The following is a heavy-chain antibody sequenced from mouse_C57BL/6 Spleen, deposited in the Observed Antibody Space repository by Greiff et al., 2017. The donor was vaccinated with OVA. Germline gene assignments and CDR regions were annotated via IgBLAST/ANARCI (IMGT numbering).Heavy chain of an antibody. J-gene: IGHJ4*01. CDR1: GYTFTSYW. CDR3: ARLGWLSAMDY. V-gene: IGHV1-59*01. D-gene: IGHD2-3*01. CDR2: IDPSDSYT. Sequence: QVQLQQPGAELVRPGTSVKLSCKASGYTFTSYWMHWVKQRPGQGLEWIGVIDPSDSYTNYNQKFKGKATLTVDTSSSTAYMQLSSLTSEDSAVYYCARLGWLSAMDYWGQGTSVTVSS.